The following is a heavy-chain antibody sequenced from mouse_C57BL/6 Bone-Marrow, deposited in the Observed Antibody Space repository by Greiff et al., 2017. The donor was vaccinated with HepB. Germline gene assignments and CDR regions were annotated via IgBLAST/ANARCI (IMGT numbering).Heavy chain of an antibody. CDR3: ARGGLRRETGDY. Sequence: QVHVKQPGAERVKPGASVKMSCKASGYTFTSYWITWVKQRPGQGLEWIGDIYPGSGSTNYNEKFKSKATLTVDTSSSTAYMQLSSLTSEDSAVYYCARGGLRRETGDYWGQGTTPTVSS. V-gene: IGHV1-55*01. J-gene: IGHJ2*01. CDR1: GYTFTSYW. D-gene: IGHD2-4*01. CDR2: IYPGSGST.